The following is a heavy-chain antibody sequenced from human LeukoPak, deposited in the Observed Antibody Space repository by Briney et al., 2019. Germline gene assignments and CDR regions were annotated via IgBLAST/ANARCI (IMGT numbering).Heavy chain of an antibody. CDR2: IKTKAEGGTI. Sequence: GGSLRLSCAGAGFIFSDVWMRWVRQDPGKGLEWVARIKTKAEGGTIDYAAPVKGRFIISRDDSEKRLDLQMSSLKSEDTGVYYCTTDLDYWGQGTLVTVSS. CDR3: TTDLDY. V-gene: IGHV3-15*01. CDR1: GFIFSDVW. J-gene: IGHJ4*02.